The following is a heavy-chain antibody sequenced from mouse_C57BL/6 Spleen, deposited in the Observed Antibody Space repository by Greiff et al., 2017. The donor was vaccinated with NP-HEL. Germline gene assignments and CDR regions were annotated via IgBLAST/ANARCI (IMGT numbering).Heavy chain of an antibody. J-gene: IGHJ4*01. Sequence: EVQLQQSGPELVKPGDSVKISCKASGYSFTGYFMNWVMQSHGKSLEWIGRINPYNGDTFYNQKFKGKATLTVDKSSSTAHMELRSLTSEDSAVYYCARSYGSKYYYAMDYWGQGTSVTVSS. V-gene: IGHV1-20*01. CDR3: ARSYGSKYYYAMDY. D-gene: IGHD1-1*01. CDR1: GYSFTGYF. CDR2: INPYNGDT.